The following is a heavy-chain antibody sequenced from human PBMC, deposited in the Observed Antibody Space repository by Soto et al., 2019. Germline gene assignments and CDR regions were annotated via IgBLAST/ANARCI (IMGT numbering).Heavy chain of an antibody. CDR1: GGSISSGGYY. D-gene: IGHD2-15*01. CDR2: IYYSGST. J-gene: IGHJ5*02. Sequence: PSETLSLTCTVSGGSISSGGYYWSWIRQHPGKGMEWIGYIYYSGSTYYNTSLKSRVTKSVDTSKNQFSLKLSSVTAADTAFYYCATLISHTQGYCSGGSCYSGLGWFDPWGQGTLVTVSS. CDR3: ATLISHTQGYCSGGSCYSGLGWFDP. V-gene: IGHV4-31*03.